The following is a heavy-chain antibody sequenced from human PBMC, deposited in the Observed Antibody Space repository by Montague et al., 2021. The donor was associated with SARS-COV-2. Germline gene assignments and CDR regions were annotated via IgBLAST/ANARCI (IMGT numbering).Heavy chain of an antibody. Sequence: SETLSLTCNVAGGSMSGYNWSWIRQPPGKGMQWIGSMYNSENTSYNPSLKSRATISVDTSKKQFSLRLSSVTAADTAVYFCARGINSAGSYYYHLDVWGQGTMVTVSS. D-gene: IGHD5-24*01. V-gene: IGHV4-59*01. CDR3: ARGINSAGSYYYHLDV. J-gene: IGHJ6*02. CDR2: MYNSENT. CDR1: GGSMSGYN.